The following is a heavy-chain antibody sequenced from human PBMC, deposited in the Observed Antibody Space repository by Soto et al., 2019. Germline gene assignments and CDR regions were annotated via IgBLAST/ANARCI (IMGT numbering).Heavy chain of an antibody. Sequence: QITLNESGPTQVKPRQTLTLTCTFSGFSLTTSGVVVGWIRQSPGKAPEWLALIYWDDDKRYSPSLKSRLTITTDTSKHQVVLTMADLDHADTATYYCAHRVLRTVFGLVTTTAIYFDFWGQGTPVAVSS. CDR2: IYWDDDK. V-gene: IGHV2-5*02. J-gene: IGHJ4*02. CDR1: GFSLTTSGVV. D-gene: IGHD3-3*01. CDR3: AHRVLRTVFGLVTTTAIYFDF.